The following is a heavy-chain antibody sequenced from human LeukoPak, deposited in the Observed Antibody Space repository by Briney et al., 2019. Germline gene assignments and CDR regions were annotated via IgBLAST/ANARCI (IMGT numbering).Heavy chain of an antibody. Sequence: SETLSLTCAVYGGSFSGYYWSWIRQPPGKGLEWIGEMNHSGSTNYNRSRKSRVNISVETCKKQFSRKLRSATTADAAVYYCARGRDPPRSPGYRADFWSGYYGHYYMDVWGKGTTVTVSS. J-gene: IGHJ6*03. CDR3: ARGRDPPRSPGYRADFWSGYYGHYYMDV. CDR2: MNHSGST. CDR1: GGSFSGYY. V-gene: IGHV4-34*01. D-gene: IGHD3-3*01.